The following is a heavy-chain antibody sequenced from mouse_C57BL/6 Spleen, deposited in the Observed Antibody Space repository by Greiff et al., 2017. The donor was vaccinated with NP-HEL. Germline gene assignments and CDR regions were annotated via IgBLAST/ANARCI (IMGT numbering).Heavy chain of an antibody. CDR2: IYPRSGNT. CDR3: ALTTVVAAGAPYAMDY. J-gene: IGHJ4*01. CDR1: GYTFTSYG. V-gene: IGHV1-81*01. D-gene: IGHD1-1*01. Sequence: QVQLQQSGAELARPGASVKLSCKASGYTFTSYGISWVKQRTGQGLEWIGEIYPRSGNTYYNEKFKGKATLTADKSSSTAYMELRSLTSEDSAVYFCALTTVVAAGAPYAMDYWGQGTSVTVSS.